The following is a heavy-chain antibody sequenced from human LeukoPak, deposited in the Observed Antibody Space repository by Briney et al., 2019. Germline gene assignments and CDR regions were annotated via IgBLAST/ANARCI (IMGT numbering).Heavy chain of an antibody. CDR1: GGSFSGYY. CDR2: INHSGST. V-gene: IGHV4-34*01. D-gene: IGHD2-15*01. J-gene: IGHJ5*02. Sequence: SETLSLTCAVYGGSFSGYYWSWIRQPPGKGLEWIGEINHSGSTNYNPSLKSRVTISVDTSKNQFSLKLSSVTAADTAVYCCARRVGYWSRDWFDPWGQGTLVTVSS. CDR3: ARRVGYWSRDWFDP.